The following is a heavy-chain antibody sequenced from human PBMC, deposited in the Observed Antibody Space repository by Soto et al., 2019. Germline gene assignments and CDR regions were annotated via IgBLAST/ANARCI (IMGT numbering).Heavy chain of an antibody. V-gene: IGHV1-69*12. Sequence: QVQLVQSGAEVTKPGSSVKVSCKASGGAFSSYAISWVRQAPGQGLEWMGGIIPIFGTANYAQKFQGRVTITADESTSTAYMELSSLRSEDTAVYYCATRRRHCISTSCYGFDYWGQGTLVTVSS. CDR3: ATRRRHCISTSCYGFDY. CDR2: IIPIFGTA. CDR1: GGAFSSYA. J-gene: IGHJ4*02. D-gene: IGHD2-2*01.